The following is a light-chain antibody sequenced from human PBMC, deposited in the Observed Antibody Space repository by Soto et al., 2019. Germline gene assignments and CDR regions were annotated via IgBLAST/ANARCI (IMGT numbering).Light chain of an antibody. V-gene: IGLV2-14*01. J-gene: IGLJ2*01. CDR1: SSDIGAYNY. CDR2: EVN. CDR3: SSYTTSATRV. Sequence: QAVVTQPASVSGSPGQSITISCTGASSDIGAYNYVSWYQQHPGKAPQLMIYEVNNRPSGVSNRFSGSKSGNTASLTISGLQAEDEADYYCSSYTTSATRVFGGGTKLTVL.